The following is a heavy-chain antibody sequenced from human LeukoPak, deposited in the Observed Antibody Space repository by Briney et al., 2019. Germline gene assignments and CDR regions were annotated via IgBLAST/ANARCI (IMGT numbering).Heavy chain of an antibody. CDR3: ARGRWEVRFDP. J-gene: IGHJ5*02. V-gene: IGHV4-34*01. D-gene: IGHD1-26*01. CDR2: ISHIGST. CDR1: GGSFRGYY. Sequence: SGTLSLTCAVYGGSFRGYYLSWVRQPPGKGLEWIGEISHIGSTNYNPSLESRVTISVDTSKNQFSLKLSSVTAADTAVYYCARGRWEVRFDPWGQGTLVTVSS.